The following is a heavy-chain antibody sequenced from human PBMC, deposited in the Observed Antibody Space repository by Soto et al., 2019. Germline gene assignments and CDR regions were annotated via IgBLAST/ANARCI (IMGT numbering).Heavy chain of an antibody. CDR2: IKQDGGQK. V-gene: IGHV3-7*03. J-gene: IGHJ5*01. CDR3: ARIRYSSTSLYS. Sequence: LRLSCAASGFIFRNYWMSWVRQAPGKGLEWVANIKQDGGQKYYVESVKGRFTISRDNARNSLYLQINSLRAEDTAMYYCARIRYSSTSLYSRGLRNPVTVSA. D-gene: IGHD6-13*01. CDR1: GFIFRNYW.